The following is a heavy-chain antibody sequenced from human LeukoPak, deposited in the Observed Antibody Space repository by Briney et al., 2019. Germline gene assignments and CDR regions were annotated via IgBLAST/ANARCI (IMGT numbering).Heavy chain of an antibody. D-gene: IGHD6-6*01. CDR1: GGSFSGYY. J-gene: IGHJ6*03. CDR2: INHSGST. V-gene: IGHV4-34*01. CDR3: ARDWGVSARPGYMDV. Sequence: SETLSLTCVVYGGSFSGYYWSWIRQPPGKGLEWIGEINHSGSTKYNPSLKSRVTISVDTSKNQFSLRLSSVTAADTAVYYCARDWGVSARPGYMDVWGKGTTVTVSS.